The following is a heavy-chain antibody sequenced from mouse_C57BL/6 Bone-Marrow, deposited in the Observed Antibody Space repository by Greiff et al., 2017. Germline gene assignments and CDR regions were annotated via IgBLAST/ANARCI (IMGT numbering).Heavy chain of an antibody. CDR3: ASYGSSYWYFDV. Sequence: VQLQQSGAELARPGASVKLSCKASGYTFTSYGISWVKQRTGQGLEWIGEIYPRSGNTYYNEKFKGKATLTADKSSSTAYMELRRLTSEDSAVYFCASYGSSYWYFDVWGTGTTVTVSS. V-gene: IGHV1-81*01. J-gene: IGHJ1*03. D-gene: IGHD1-1*01. CDR1: GYTFTSYG. CDR2: IYPRSGNT.